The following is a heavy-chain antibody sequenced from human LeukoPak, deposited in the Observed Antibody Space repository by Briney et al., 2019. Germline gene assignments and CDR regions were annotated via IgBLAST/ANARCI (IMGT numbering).Heavy chain of an antibody. CDR2: IYYSGST. J-gene: IGHJ6*02. CDR3: ARDSRYYDFWSGLYYYYGMDV. Sequence: NSSETLSLTCTVSGGSISSYYWSWIRQPPGKGLEWIGYIYYSGSTNYNPSLKSRVTISVDTSKNQFSLKLSSVTAADTAVYYCARDSRYYDFWSGLYYYYGMDVWGQGTTVTVSS. CDR1: GGSISSYY. V-gene: IGHV4-59*01. D-gene: IGHD3-3*01.